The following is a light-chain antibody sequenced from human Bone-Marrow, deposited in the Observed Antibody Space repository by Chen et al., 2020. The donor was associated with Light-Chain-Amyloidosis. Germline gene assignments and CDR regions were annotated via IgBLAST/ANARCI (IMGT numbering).Light chain of an antibody. V-gene: IGKV3-20*01. CDR3: QQYGTSPLT. Sequence: IVLTQSPGTLSLSPGEGANLSCRASQTISSNYLTWYQQKFGQAPRLLIYGSSSRATGIPDRFTGSGSGTDFTLTIYRLEPEDFAMYYCQQYGTSPLTFGGGTKVEIK. CDR1: QTISSNY. CDR2: GSS. J-gene: IGKJ4*01.